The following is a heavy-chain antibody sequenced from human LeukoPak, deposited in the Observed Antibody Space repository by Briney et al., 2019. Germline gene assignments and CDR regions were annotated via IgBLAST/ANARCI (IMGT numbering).Heavy chain of an antibody. J-gene: IGHJ4*02. Sequence: PGGSLRLSCAASGFTVITNDMTWVRQPPGKGLEWDSVLYSDCNTKYADSLQGRFTISRDNSKNTLYLEINSLSPHDTAVYYCARGVEPLAANTLAYWGQGTLVTVSS. CDR3: ARGVEPLAANTLAY. CDR2: LYSDCNT. V-gene: IGHV3-53*01. D-gene: IGHD1-14*01. CDR1: GFTVITND.